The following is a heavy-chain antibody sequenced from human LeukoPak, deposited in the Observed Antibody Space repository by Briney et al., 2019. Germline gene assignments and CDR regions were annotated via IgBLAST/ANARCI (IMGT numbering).Heavy chain of an antibody. Sequence: GGSLRLSCAASGFTFSSYSMNWVRQAPGKGLEWVSSISSSSSYIYYADSVKGRFTISRDNAKNSLYLQMNSLRAEDTAVYFCAKSPVASCSGSFCYPFDYWGQGNLVTVSS. CDR2: ISSSSSYI. CDR3: AKSPVASCSGSFCYPFDY. CDR1: GFTFSSYS. J-gene: IGHJ4*02. D-gene: IGHD2-15*01. V-gene: IGHV3-21*04.